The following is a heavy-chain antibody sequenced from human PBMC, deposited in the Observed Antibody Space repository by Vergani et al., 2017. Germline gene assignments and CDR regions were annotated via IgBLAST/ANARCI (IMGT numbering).Heavy chain of an antibody. CDR1: GFTFTNYG. CDR3: ATAGATYCRGASCYDFLEY. J-gene: IGHJ4*02. CDR2: TRYDGIVE. V-gene: IGHV3-30*02. Sequence: QVQLVESGGGVVQPGGSVRLSCAVSGFTFTNYGMHWVRQAPGKGVEWVAFTRYDGIVEYNGDSVRGRFTISRDNSKNTLYLQMNRLSPEDTAFYYCATAGATYCRGASCYDFLEYWGQGTLVTVAS. D-gene: IGHD2-15*01.